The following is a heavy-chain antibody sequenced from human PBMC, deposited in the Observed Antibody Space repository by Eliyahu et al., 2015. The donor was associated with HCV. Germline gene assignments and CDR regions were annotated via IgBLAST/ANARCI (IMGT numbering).Heavy chain of an antibody. CDR2: IYYSGDT. CDR3: ARASLRWGLRY. Sequence: QLQLQESGPRLVRPSETLSLTCXVSGGSISSSSYYWGWIRQPPGKGLEWIGNIYYSGDTYYNPSLKSRVTVSVDTSKNQFSLKLSSVTAADTAMYYCARASLRWGLRYWGQGTLVTVS. J-gene: IGHJ4*02. V-gene: IGHV4-39*07. CDR1: GGSISSSSYY. D-gene: IGHD4-23*01.